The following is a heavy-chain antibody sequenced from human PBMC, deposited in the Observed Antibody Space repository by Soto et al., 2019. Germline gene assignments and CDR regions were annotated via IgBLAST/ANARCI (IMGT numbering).Heavy chain of an antibody. Sequence: RVQSLKICCRVAGYTCANYWSGCIRQMPGKGLEWMGIIYPGDSDTKYNPSFQGQVTISADKSITTTYLQWSSLKASDTAIYYCAASIFSYGMDVWGQGIMV. CDR1: GYTCANYW. V-gene: IGHV5-51*01. CDR3: AASIFSYGMDV. CDR2: IYPGDSDT. J-gene: IGHJ6*02.